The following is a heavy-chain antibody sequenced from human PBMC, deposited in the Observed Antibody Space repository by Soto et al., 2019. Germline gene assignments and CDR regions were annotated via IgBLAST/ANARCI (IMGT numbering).Heavy chain of an antibody. CDR2: IGTTSSYI. CDR1: GFTFGTYT. J-gene: IGHJ6*02. D-gene: IGHD2-21*02. CDR3: ARVMCGDCSSYYYYSMDV. V-gene: IGHV3-21*01. Sequence: VGSLRLSCAASGFTFGTYTMNWVGQVPGKGLEWVSSIGTTSSYIYYADSVRGRFTISRDNAGGSVYLQMSSLRAEDTAVYYCARVMCGDCSSYYYYSMDVWGQGTTVTVSS.